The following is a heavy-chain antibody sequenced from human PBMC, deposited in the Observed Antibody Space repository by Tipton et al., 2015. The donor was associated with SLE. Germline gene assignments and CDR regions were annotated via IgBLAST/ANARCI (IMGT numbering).Heavy chain of an antibody. CDR1: GGSISSSSYY. CDR2: IYYRGST. J-gene: IGHJ4*02. V-gene: IGHV4-39*01. CDR3: ARNWVDYFDF. D-gene: IGHD7-27*01. Sequence: LRLSCTVSGGSISSSSYYWGWIRQPPGKGLEWIGSIYYRGSTYYNPSLKSRVTISVDTSKNQFSLKLSSVTAADTALYYCARNWVDYFDFWGQGTLVTVSS.